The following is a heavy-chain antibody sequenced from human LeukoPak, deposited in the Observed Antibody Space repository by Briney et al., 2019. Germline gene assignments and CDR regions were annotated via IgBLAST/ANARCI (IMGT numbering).Heavy chain of an antibody. V-gene: IGHV1-8*03. CDR3: ARRSSSSFY. J-gene: IGHJ4*02. D-gene: IGHD6-6*01. CDR2: MSPNSANT. Sequence: ASVKVSCKASGYTFTSYDINWVRQATGQGLEWMGWMSPNSANTDYAQKFQGRVTFTRNTSINTAYMELSSLRSDDTAVYYCARRSSSSFYWGQGTLVTVSS. CDR1: GYTFTSYD.